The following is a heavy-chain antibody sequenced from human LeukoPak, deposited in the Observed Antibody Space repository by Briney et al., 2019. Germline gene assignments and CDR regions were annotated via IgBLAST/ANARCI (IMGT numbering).Heavy chain of an antibody. Sequence: AASVKVSCKASGYTFTSYGISWVRQAPGQGLEWMGWISAYNGNTNYAQKLQGRVTMTTDTSTSTAYMELRSLRSDDTAVYYCARVGSYSYDFGEMFFDYWGQGTLVTVSS. CDR3: ARVGSYSYDFGEMFFDY. V-gene: IGHV1-18*01. D-gene: IGHD5-18*01. J-gene: IGHJ4*02. CDR1: GYTFTSYG. CDR2: ISAYNGNT.